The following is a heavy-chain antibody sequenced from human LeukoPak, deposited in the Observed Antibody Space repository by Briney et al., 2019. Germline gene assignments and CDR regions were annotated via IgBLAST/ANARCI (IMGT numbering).Heavy chain of an antibody. D-gene: IGHD5-12*01. J-gene: IGHJ4*02. CDR2: IYSSGIN. Sequence: SETLSLTCTVSGGSTSGYFWSWIRQPAGKGLEWIGRIYSSGINNYNPSLMGRVTMSLDTSKNHLSLNLISVTAADTAVYYCAREPTSGREPNSGRPLDYWGQGTLVTVSS. V-gene: IGHV4-4*07. CDR3: AREPTSGREPNSGRPLDY. CDR1: GGSTSGYF.